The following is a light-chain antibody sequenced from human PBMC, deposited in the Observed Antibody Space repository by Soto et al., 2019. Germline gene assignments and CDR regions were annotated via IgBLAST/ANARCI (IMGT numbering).Light chain of an antibody. V-gene: IGKV1-5*03. CDR2: KAS. Sequence: DIQMTQPPSTLSGSVGDRVTITCRASQTITSWLAWYQQKPGKAPKLLIYKASTLKSGVPSRFSGSGSGTEFTLTISSLQPDDCATYYCQHYNSYSEACGQGTKVEL. J-gene: IGKJ1*01. CDR1: QTITSW. CDR3: QHYNSYSEA.